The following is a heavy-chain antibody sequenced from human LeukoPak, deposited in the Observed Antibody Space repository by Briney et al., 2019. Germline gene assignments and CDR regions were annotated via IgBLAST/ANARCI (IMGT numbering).Heavy chain of an antibody. J-gene: IGHJ5*02. CDR1: GFTFTRHA. V-gene: IGHV3-21*01. CDR3: ARGRYNWKGEGENWFDP. CDR2: ISSSSSYT. Sequence: GGSLRLSCATDGFTFTRHAMGWVRQAPGKGLEWVSSISSSSSYTYYADSVKGRLTISRDNAKNSLYLQMNSLRAEDTALYYCARGRYNWKGEGENWFDPWGQGTLVTVSS. D-gene: IGHD1-20*01.